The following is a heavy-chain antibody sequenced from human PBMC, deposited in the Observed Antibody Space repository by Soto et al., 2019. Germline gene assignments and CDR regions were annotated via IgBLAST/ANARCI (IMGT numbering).Heavy chain of an antibody. V-gene: IGHV3-49*03. J-gene: IGHJ5*02. CDR1: GFSFGDSA. Sequence: GGSLRLSCTASGFSFGDSAMSWFRQAPGKGLEWVGFIRSKAYSGTTEYAASVRGRFTISRDDSKSIAYLQMSSLKTEDTAVYYCTRRYSSGWYWFDPWGQGTLVTVSS. CDR2: IRSKAYSGTT. D-gene: IGHD6-19*01. CDR3: TRRYSSGWYWFDP.